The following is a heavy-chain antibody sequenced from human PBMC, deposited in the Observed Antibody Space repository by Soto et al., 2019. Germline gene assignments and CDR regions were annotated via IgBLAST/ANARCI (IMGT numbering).Heavy chain of an antibody. V-gene: IGHV4-39*01. CDR3: IVATIPAAPIDY. CDR1: GGSISSSSYY. J-gene: IGHJ4*02. CDR2: IYYSGST. Sequence: NPSDTLSLTCTVSGGSISSSSYYWGWIRQPPGKGLEWIGSIYYSGSTYYNPSLKSRVTISVDTSKNQFSLKLSSVTAADTAVYYCIVATIPAAPIDYWGQGTLVTVSS. D-gene: IGHD5-12*01.